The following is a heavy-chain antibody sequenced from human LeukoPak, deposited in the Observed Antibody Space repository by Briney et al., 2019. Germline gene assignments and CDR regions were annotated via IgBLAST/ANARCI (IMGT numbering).Heavy chain of an antibody. V-gene: IGHV4-59*01. CDR1: GGSISSYY. Sequence: SETLSLTCTVSGGSISSYYWSWIRQPPGKGLEWIGYIYYSGSTNYNPSLKSRVTISVDTSKNQFSLKLSSVTAADTAVYYCARVRGGRYCSSTSCPYYYYYMDVWGKGTTVTISS. J-gene: IGHJ6*03. D-gene: IGHD2-2*01. CDR2: IYYSGST. CDR3: ARVRGGRYCSSTSCPYYYYYMDV.